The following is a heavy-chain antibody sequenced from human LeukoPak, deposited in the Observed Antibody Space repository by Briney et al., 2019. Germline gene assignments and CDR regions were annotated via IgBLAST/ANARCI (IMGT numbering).Heavy chain of an antibody. J-gene: IGHJ6*03. V-gene: IGHV1-8*03. Sequence: ASVKVSCKASGYTFTSYDINWVRQATGQGLEWMGWMNPNSGNTGYAQKFQGRVTITRNTSISTAYMELSSLRSEDTAVYYCARGGYSSSLHYYYYYMDVWGKGTTVTVSS. D-gene: IGHD6-6*01. CDR2: MNPNSGNT. CDR3: ARGGYSSSLHYYYYYMDV. CDR1: GYTFTSYD.